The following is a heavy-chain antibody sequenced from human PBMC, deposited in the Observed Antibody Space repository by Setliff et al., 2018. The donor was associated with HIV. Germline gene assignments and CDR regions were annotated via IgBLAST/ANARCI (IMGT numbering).Heavy chain of an antibody. CDR3: ARDLFTVPSREGYGY. CDR2: ISVYNGNT. V-gene: IGHV1-18*01. Sequence: GASVKVSCKASGYSFSSYGVSWVRQAPGQGLEWMGWISVYNGNTNYAQKFQNRVTMTTDTSTSTAYMELRSLRSDDTAVYYCARDLFTVPSREGYGYWGQGTLVTVSS. J-gene: IGHJ4*02. CDR1: GYSFSSYG. D-gene: IGHD6-13*01.